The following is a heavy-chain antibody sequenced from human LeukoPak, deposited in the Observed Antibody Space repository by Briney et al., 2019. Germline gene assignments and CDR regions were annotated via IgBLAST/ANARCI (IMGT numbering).Heavy chain of an antibody. CDR2: IHYSGKV. Sequence: SETLSLTCTVSGGSLRSSGHWWVWIRQPPGKGLEWIGSIHYSGKVYYNPSLKSRVTTSVDTSTDQFSLRLSSATAADTAVYYCARQRIVGAIDYWGQGTLVTVSS. CDR1: GGSLRSSGHW. V-gene: IGHV4-39*01. CDR3: ARQRIVGAIDY. J-gene: IGHJ4*02. D-gene: IGHD1-26*01.